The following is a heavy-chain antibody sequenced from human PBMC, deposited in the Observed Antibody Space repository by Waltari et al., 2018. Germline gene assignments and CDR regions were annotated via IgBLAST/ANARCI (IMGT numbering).Heavy chain of an antibody. CDR3: ARGGWIDFWSGYPDLVLFDY. CDR2: IYYSGST. CDR1: GGSISSSSYY. V-gene: IGHV4-39*07. J-gene: IGHJ4*02. Sequence: QLQLQESGPGLVKPSETLSLTCTVSGGSISSSSYYWGWIRQPPGKGLEWIGSIYYSGSTYYNPSLKSRVTIAVDTSKNQFSLKLSSVTAADTAVYYCARGGWIDFWSGYPDLVLFDYWGQGTLVTVSS. D-gene: IGHD3-3*01.